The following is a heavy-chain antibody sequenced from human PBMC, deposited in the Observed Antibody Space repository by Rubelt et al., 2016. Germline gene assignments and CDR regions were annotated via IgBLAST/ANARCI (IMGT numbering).Heavy chain of an antibody. CDR1: GFTFSRYA. CDR3: AKTRSSAWKPHYYGVDV. Sequence: SRGGLVQPGGSLRVSCAASGFTFSRYAMNWVRQAPGKGLEWVSVISGSGSSTDYADSVKGRFTISRDNSKNTLYLQMNSLTAEDTALYYCAKTRSSAWKPHYYGVDVWGLGTMVTVSS. V-gene: IGHV3-23*01. D-gene: IGHD3-22*01. J-gene: IGHJ6*02. CDR2: ISGSGSST.